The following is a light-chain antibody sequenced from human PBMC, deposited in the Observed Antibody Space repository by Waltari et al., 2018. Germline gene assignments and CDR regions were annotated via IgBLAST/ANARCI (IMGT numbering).Light chain of an antibody. CDR1: SSNIGGNF. CDR2: KNN. Sequence: SVLTQPPSASGTPGQTVTIPCSGSSSNIGGNFVYWYQQLPGMAPQLLTYKNNQRPSGVPDRFSGSKPGTSASLAISGLRSDDEAEYYCAAWDDNLTGPLFGGGTKVTVL. CDR3: AAWDDNLTGPL. V-gene: IGLV1-47*01. J-gene: IGLJ3*02.